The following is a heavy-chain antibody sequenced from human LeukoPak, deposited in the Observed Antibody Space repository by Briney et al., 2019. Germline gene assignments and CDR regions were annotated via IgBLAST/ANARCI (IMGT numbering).Heavy chain of an antibody. CDR1: GGSISSGDYY. Sequence: SETLSLTCTVSGGSISSGDYYWSWIRQPPGTGLEWIAYMYYSGSTYYNPSLKSRVTMSADTSKNQLSLKLSSVTAADTAVYYCARPYYYDSRIDPWGQGILVTVSS. CDR2: MYYSGST. V-gene: IGHV4-30-4*01. CDR3: ARPYYYDSRIDP. J-gene: IGHJ5*02. D-gene: IGHD3-22*01.